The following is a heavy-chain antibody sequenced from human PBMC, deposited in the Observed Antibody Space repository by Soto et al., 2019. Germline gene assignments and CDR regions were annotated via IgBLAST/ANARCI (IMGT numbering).Heavy chain of an antibody. Sequence: QVQMVQSVAELKKPGSSVKVSCKASGGTFSSYTISWVRQAPGQGREWMGRIIPILGIANYAQKFQGRVTITADKSTSTAYMELSSLRSEDTAVYYCASPGGDYSGADGLDYCGQGTLVTVSS. CDR2: IIPILGIA. D-gene: IGHD4-17*01. CDR3: ASPGGDYSGADGLDY. CDR1: GGTFSSYT. J-gene: IGHJ4*02. V-gene: IGHV1-69*02.